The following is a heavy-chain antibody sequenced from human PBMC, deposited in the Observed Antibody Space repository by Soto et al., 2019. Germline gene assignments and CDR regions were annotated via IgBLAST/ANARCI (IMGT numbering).Heavy chain of an antibody. CDR2: IKPDGSEK. CDR1: GFIFSDYW. J-gene: IGHJ4*02. V-gene: IGHV3-7*01. CDR3: ARGKSSRYFDY. Sequence: GGSLRLSCAASGFIFSDYWMSWVRQAPGKGLEWVANIKPDGSEKYYVDSVKGRFTISRDNAEDLLYVQMNSLSADDTAVYYCARGKSSRYFDYWGQGALVTVSS. D-gene: IGHD6-13*01.